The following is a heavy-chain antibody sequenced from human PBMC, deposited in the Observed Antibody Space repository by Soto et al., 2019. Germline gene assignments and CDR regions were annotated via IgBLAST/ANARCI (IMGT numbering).Heavy chain of an antibody. Sequence: ASVKVSCTASGGTFSSYAISWVRQAPGQGLEWMGWINVGNANTRYSQNFQDRVTITRDTSASTAYMELSSLRSEDTALYYCARERPTEATLYFDDWGQGTQVTV. CDR1: GGTFSSYA. CDR2: INVGNANT. J-gene: IGHJ4*02. CDR3: ARERPTEATLYFDD. D-gene: IGHD4-17*01. V-gene: IGHV1-3*01.